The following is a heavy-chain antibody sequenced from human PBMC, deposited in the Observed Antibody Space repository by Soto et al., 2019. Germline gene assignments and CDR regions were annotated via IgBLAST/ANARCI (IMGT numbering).Heavy chain of an antibody. Sequence: SVKVSCKASGGTFKNYAMNWVRQAPGQGLEWMGGIIPIFDTPNYAQKFQGRVTITVDESTNTAYMDLSSLRFDDTAVYFCARSIGSGGVIGGFDYWRQRTLVTVSS. CDR1: GGTFKNYA. J-gene: IGHJ4*02. V-gene: IGHV1-69*13. CDR3: ARSIGSGGVIGGFDY. CDR2: IIPIFDTP. D-gene: IGHD3-16*02.